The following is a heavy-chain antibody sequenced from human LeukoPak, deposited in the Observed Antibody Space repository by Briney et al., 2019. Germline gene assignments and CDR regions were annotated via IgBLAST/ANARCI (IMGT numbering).Heavy chain of an antibody. J-gene: IGHJ3*02. CDR2: IYYSGTT. D-gene: IGHD1-14*01. CDR3: ARVPGSRDAFDI. V-gene: IGHV4-59*01. Sequence: LESIGYIYYSGTTNYTPSLKSRVTISVDTSKNQFSLKLSSVTAADTAVYYCARVPGSRDAFDIWGQGTMVTVSS.